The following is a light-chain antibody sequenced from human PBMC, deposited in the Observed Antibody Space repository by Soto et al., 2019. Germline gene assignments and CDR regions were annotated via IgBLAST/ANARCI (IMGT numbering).Light chain of an antibody. CDR1: QSISSW. J-gene: IGKJ4*01. CDR2: DAS. CDR3: QQYNNWPLT. Sequence: DIQMTQSPSTLSASVGGRVTITCXASQSISSWLAWYQQKPGKAPKLLIYDASSLESGVPSRFSGSGSGTEFTLTISSLQSEDFAVYYCQQYNNWPLTFGGGTKVDIK. V-gene: IGKV1-5*01.